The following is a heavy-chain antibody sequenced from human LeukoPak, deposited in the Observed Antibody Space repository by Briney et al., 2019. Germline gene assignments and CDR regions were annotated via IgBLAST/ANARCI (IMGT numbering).Heavy chain of an antibody. D-gene: IGHD3-10*01. V-gene: IGHV3-74*01. Sequence: AGGSLRLSCAASGFTFSNYWMHWVRQDPVKGLVWVSRINSGGSTTTYADSVEGRFTISRDNAKNTLYLQMNSLRAEDTAVYYCARSGIGRLDYWGQGTLVTVSS. CDR3: ARSGIGRLDY. J-gene: IGHJ4*02. CDR2: INSGGSTT. CDR1: GFTFSNYW.